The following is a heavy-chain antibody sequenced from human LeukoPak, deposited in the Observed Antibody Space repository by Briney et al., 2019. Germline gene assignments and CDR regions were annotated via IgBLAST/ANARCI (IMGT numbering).Heavy chain of an antibody. Sequence: GESLKISCKGSGYNFITYWIGWVRQTPGKGLEGMGIIYPGDSDTGYSPSFQGQVTISADKSISTAYMQWSSLKASDTAMYYCARGYCSSTSCYRFDYWGQGTLVTVSS. CDR2: IYPGDSDT. CDR1: GYNFITYW. V-gene: IGHV5-51*01. J-gene: IGHJ4*02. CDR3: ARGYCSSTSCYRFDY. D-gene: IGHD2-2*01.